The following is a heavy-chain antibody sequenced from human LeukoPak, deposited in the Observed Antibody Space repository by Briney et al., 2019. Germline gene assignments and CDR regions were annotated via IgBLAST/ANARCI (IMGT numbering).Heavy chain of an antibody. Sequence: ASVKVSCKASGYTFTSYYIHWVRQAPGQGLEWMGLINPSGGSTNYAQKFQGRVTMTRDTSTSTVYMELSSLRSEDTAVYYCAREIRTLLWFGDTSAWFDPWGQGTLVTVSS. CDR3: AREIRTLLWFGDTSAWFDP. J-gene: IGHJ5*02. CDR2: INPSGGST. D-gene: IGHD3-10*01. V-gene: IGHV1-46*01. CDR1: GYTFTSYY.